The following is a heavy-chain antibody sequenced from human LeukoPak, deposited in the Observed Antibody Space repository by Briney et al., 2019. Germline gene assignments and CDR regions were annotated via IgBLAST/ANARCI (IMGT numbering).Heavy chain of an antibody. V-gene: IGHV4-34*01. CDR3: ARASYSSGWSLFDY. CDR2: INHSGST. D-gene: IGHD6-19*01. Sequence: SETLSLTCAVYGGSFSGYYWSWIRQPPGKGLEWIGEINHSGSTNYNPSLKSRVTISVDTSKNQFSLKLSSVTAADTAVYYCARASYSSGWSLFDYWGQGTLVTVSS. CDR1: GGSFSGYY. J-gene: IGHJ4*02.